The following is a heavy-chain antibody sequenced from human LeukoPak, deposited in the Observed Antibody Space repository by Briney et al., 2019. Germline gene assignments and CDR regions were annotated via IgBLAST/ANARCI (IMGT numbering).Heavy chain of an antibody. CDR3: ARIPTNAVPAAHNGFDI. Sequence: SETLSLTCTVSGGSISSSSDYWGWIRQAPGKGLEWIGNIYYSGSTYYNPSLRSRVTISVDTSKNQFSLKLSSVTAADTAVYYCARIPTNAVPAAHNGFDIWGQGTMLTVSS. V-gene: IGHV4-39*01. CDR2: IYYSGST. J-gene: IGHJ3*02. D-gene: IGHD2-2*01. CDR1: GGSISSSSDY.